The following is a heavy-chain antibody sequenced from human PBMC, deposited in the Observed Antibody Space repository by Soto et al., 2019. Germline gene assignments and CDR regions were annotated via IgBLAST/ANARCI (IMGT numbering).Heavy chain of an antibody. V-gene: IGHV3-9*01. D-gene: IGHD5-18*01. J-gene: IGHJ4*02. CDR3: VRSKGGYSYGTPFDY. CDR1: GFTFDDYA. CDR2: ISWNSGNI. Sequence: EVQLEESGGALVQPGRSLRLSCAASGFTFDDYAMNWVRQVLGKGLKWVSSISWNSGNIGYADSVKGRFTTSRDNAKNSLYLQMNSLRPEDTALYYCVRSKGGYSYGTPFDYWGQGTLVTVSS.